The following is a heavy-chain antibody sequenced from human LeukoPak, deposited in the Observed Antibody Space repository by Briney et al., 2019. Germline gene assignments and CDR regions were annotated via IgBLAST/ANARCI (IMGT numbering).Heavy chain of an antibody. D-gene: IGHD6-19*01. V-gene: IGHV3-33*01. J-gene: IGHJ6*02. CDR1: GFTFSSYG. CDR2: IWYDGSNK. CDR3: ARDISSYSSGWYEPYYYYGMDV. Sequence: PGGSLRLSCAASGFTFSSYGMHWVRQAPGKGLEWVAVIWYDGSNKYYADSVKGRFTISRDNSKNTLYLQMNSLRAEDTAVYYCARDISSYSSGWYEPYYYYGMDVWGQGTTVTVSS.